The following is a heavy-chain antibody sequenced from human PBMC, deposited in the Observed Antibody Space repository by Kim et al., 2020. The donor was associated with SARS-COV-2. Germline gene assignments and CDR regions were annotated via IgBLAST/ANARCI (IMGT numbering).Heavy chain of an antibody. D-gene: IGHD4-17*01. V-gene: IGHV3-33*06. Sequence: GGSLRLSCAASGFTFSSYGMHWVRQAPGKGLEWVAVIWYDGSNKYYADSVKGRFTISRDNSKNTLYLQMNSLRAEDTAVYYCAKDCTSTVTTGDYWGQGTLVTVSS. J-gene: IGHJ4*02. CDR2: IWYDGSNK. CDR1: GFTFSSYG. CDR3: AKDCTSTVTTGDY.